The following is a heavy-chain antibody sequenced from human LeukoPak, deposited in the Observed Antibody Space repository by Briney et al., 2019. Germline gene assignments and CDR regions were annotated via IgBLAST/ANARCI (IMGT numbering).Heavy chain of an antibody. V-gene: IGHV3-30*18. Sequence: GGSLRLSCAASGFTFSSYGMHWVRQAPGKGLEWVAVISYDGSNKYYADSVKGRFTISRDNSKNTLYLQMNSLRAEDTAVYYCAKVVVIAYFDYWGQGTLVTVSS. CDR1: GFTFSSYG. CDR2: ISYDGSNK. CDR3: AKVVVIAYFDY. J-gene: IGHJ4*02. D-gene: IGHD3-22*01.